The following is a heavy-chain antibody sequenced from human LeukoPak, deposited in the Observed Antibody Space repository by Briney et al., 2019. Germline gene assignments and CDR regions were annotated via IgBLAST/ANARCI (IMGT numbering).Heavy chain of an antibody. D-gene: IGHD2-2*01. V-gene: IGHV4-4*09. CDR1: GGSISSYY. J-gene: IGHJ5*02. CDR3: ARHKFYASRNWFDP. CDR2: IYTSGST. Sequence: SETLSLTCTVSGGSISSYYWSWIRQPPGKGLEWIGYIYTSGSTNYNPSLKSRVTISVDTSKNQFSLKLSSVTAADTAVYYCARHKFYASRNWFDPWGQGTLVTVSS.